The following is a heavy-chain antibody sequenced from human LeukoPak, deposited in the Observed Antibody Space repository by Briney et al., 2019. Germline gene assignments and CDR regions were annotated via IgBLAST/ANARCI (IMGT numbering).Heavy chain of an antibody. CDR2: IYTSGST. CDR1: GGSISSYY. Sequence: PSETLSLTCTLSGGSISSYYWSWIRQPAGKGLEWIGRIYTSGSTNYNPSLKSRVTMSVDTSKNQFSLKLSSVTAADTAVYYCARDPPVWGSYRYTGGFDYWGQGTLVTVSS. CDR3: ARDPPVWGSYRYTGGFDY. V-gene: IGHV4-4*07. D-gene: IGHD3-16*02. J-gene: IGHJ4*02.